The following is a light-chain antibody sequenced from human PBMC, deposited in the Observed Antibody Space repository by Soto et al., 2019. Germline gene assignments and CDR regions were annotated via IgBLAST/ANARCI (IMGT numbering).Light chain of an antibody. V-gene: IGKV1-5*03. CDR3: QQYDYYLFT. J-gene: IGKJ5*01. Sequence: DIQLTQSPSTLSASVGDRVTITCRASQSISTWLAWYQQKPGKAPKLLIHKASYLESGVPSRFSGSGSGTEFTLTISSLKPDDVATYYCQQYDYYLFTFGQGTRLE. CDR2: KAS. CDR1: QSISTW.